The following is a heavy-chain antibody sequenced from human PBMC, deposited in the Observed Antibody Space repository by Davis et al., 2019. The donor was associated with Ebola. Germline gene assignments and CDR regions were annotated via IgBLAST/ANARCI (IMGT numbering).Heavy chain of an antibody. CDR1: GFTFSSYS. D-gene: IGHD3-3*01. V-gene: IGHV3-23*01. CDR2: FGTVGDT. Sequence: GESLKISCAASGFTFSSYSMNWVRQAPGKGLEWVSTFGTVGDTYYADSVKGRFTISRDNSKKTLYLQMNSLRAEDTAVYYCAKSGLSFGVVKYHYGMDVWGKGTTVTVSS. CDR3: AKSGLSFGVVKYHYGMDV. J-gene: IGHJ6*04.